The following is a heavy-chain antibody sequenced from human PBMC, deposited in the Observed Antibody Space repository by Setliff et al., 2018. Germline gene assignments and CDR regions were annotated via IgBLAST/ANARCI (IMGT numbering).Heavy chain of an antibody. CDR3: ARHVLGQQLVYNWFDP. Sequence: GASVKVSCKASGYTFTGYYMHWVRQAPGQGLEWMGRINPNSGGTNYAQKFQGRVTMTRDTSISTAYMELRRLRSDDTAVYYCARHVLGQQLVYNWFDPWGQGTLVTVSS. J-gene: IGHJ5*02. V-gene: IGHV1-2*06. CDR1: GYTFTGYY. D-gene: IGHD6-13*01. CDR2: INPNSGGT.